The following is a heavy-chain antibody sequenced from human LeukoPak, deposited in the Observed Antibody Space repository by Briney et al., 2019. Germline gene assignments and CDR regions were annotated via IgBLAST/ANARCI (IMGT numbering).Heavy chain of an antibody. CDR2: INHSGNT. Sequence: SETLSLTCAVYGGSFSGYYWSWIRQPPGKGLEWIGEINHSGNTHYNPSLKSRVTMSVDTSKNQFSLKLTSVTAADTAVHYCASILRFIWGQGTMVTVSS. V-gene: IGHV4-34*01. D-gene: IGHD3-3*01. CDR1: GGSFSGYY. J-gene: IGHJ3*02. CDR3: ASILRFI.